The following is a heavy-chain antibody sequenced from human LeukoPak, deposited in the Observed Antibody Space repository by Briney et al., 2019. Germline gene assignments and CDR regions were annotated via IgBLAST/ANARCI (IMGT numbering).Heavy chain of an antibody. V-gene: IGHV3-48*03. Sequence: PGGSLRLSCAASGFXFSSYEINWVRQAPGKGLKWLSYISYTGSNKYYADSVKGRFTISRDNSKNTLYLQMNSLRAEDTAVYYCARVEGQVGSAFDIWGQGTMVTVSS. J-gene: IGHJ3*02. CDR2: ISYTGSNK. D-gene: IGHD3-10*01. CDR3: ARVEGQVGSAFDI. CDR1: GFXFSSYE.